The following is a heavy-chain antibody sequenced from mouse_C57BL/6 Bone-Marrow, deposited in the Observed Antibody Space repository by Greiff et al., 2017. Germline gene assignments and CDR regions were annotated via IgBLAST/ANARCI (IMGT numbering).Heavy chain of an antibody. Sequence: VQLQASGPGLVQPSQSLSITCTVSGFSLTSYGVHWVRQSPGKGLEWLGVIWSGGSTDSNAAFISRLSIRKDNSKSQVFFKMNSLQSDDTAIYYCAREGRYFDYWGQGTTLTVSS. V-gene: IGHV2-2*01. CDR1: GFSLTSYG. CDR2: IWSGGST. CDR3: AREGRYFDY. J-gene: IGHJ2*01.